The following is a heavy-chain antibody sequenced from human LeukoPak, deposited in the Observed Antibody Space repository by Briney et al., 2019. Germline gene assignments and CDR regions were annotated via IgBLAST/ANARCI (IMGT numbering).Heavy chain of an antibody. CDR2: IIPIFGTA. CDR3: ARDYYYDSSGYNP. D-gene: IGHD3-22*01. V-gene: IGHV1-69*05. Sequence: SVKVSCKASGGTFSSYAISWVRQALGQGLEWMGRIIPIFGTANYAQKFQGRVTITTDESTSTAYMELSSLRSEDTAVYYCARDYYYDSSGYNPWGQGTLVTVSS. J-gene: IGHJ5*02. CDR1: GGTFSSYA.